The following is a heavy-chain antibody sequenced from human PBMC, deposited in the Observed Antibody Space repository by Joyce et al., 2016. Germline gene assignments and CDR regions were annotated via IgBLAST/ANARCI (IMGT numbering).Heavy chain of an antibody. CDR1: GYSISRGYY. CDR2: FYRTGTP. D-gene: IGHD2-21*01. J-gene: IGHJ4*02. V-gene: IGHV4-38-2*01. Sequence: QVQLQESGPGLVKPSETLSLTCAVSGYSISRGYYWVWIRQPPGKRLEWIGSFYRTGTPYYNPSLESRVTVSLDTSNDQFSLNLSSVTAADTAIYYCARAPAPTYYFDFWGQGTLVTVSS. CDR3: ARAPAPTYYFDF.